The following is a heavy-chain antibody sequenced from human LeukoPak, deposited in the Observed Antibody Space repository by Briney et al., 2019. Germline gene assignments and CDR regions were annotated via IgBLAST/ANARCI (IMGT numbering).Heavy chain of an antibody. V-gene: IGHV3-21*01. D-gene: IGHD6-19*01. Sequence: GGSLRLSCAASGFTFSSYSMNWVRQAPGEGLEWVSSISSSSSYIYYADSVKGRFTISRDNAKNSLYLQMNSLRAEDTAVYYCARDRAQFIAVAGTVDYWGQGTLVTVSS. CDR2: ISSSSSYI. CDR1: GFTFSSYS. J-gene: IGHJ4*02. CDR3: ARDRAQFIAVAGTVDY.